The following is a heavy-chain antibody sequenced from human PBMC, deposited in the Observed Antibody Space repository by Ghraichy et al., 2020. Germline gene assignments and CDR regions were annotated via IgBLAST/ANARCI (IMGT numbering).Heavy chain of an antibody. D-gene: IGHD3-10*01. Sequence: SETLSLTCTGSGGSINTITYSWAWIRQSPGRVLELIGNVSYTGSTSSNPSLMSRVTMSVDTSKTQFSLRLSSVTAADTAVYFCARRGSFGELASWSQGTLVTVSA. J-gene: IGHJ5*02. CDR2: VSYTGST. V-gene: IGHV4-39*01. CDR1: GGSINTITYS. CDR3: ARRGSFGELAS.